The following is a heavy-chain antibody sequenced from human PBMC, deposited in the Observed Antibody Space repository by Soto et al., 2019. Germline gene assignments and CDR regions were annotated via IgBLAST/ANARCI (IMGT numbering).Heavy chain of an antibody. CDR3: AKDRLTMIVVASFDNENGFDM. Sequence: GGSLRLSCAASGFTFSSYGMHWVRQAPGKGLEWVAVISYDGSNKYYADSVKGRFTISRDNSKNTLYLQMNSLRAEDTAVYYCAKDRLTMIVVASFDNENGFDMWGQGTMVTVSS. D-gene: IGHD3-22*01. J-gene: IGHJ3*02. CDR1: GFTFSSYG. CDR2: ISYDGSNK. V-gene: IGHV3-30*18.